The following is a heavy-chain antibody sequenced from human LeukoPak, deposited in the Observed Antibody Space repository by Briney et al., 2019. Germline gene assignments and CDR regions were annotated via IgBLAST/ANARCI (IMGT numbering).Heavy chain of an antibody. CDR1: GLTFTNFA. CDR2: ISKDGSDK. J-gene: IGHJ4*02. D-gene: IGHD3-10*01. Sequence: GSLRLSCAASGLTFTNFAMHWVRQAPGKGLEWVTVISKDGSDKNYAVSVKGRFTISRDNTRNTLFLQMNSLRTDDAAVYFCARDAYYSSGTYFDSWGQGTLVTVSS. CDR3: ARDAYYSSGTYFDS. V-gene: IGHV3-30*01.